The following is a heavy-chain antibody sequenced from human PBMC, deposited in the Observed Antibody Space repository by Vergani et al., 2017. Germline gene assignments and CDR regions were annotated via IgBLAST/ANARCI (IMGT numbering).Heavy chain of an antibody. CDR2: INHSGST. CDR3: ARGPRLTWYYYYYXMDV. Sequence: QVQLQQWGAGLLKPSETLSLTCAVYGGPFSGYYWSWIRQPPGKGLEWIGEINHSGSTNDNPSLKSRVTISVDTSKNPVSLKLSSATAADTAVYYCARGPRLTWYYYYYXMDVWGKGTTVTVSS. V-gene: IGHV4-34*01. CDR1: GGPFSGYY. J-gene: IGHJ6*03.